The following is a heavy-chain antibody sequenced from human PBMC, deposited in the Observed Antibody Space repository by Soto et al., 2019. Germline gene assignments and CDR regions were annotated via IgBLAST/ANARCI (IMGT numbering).Heavy chain of an antibody. CDR2: ISYDGSNQ. Sequence: VKLVESGGGVVQPGGSLRLSCAASGFTFNIYGMHWVRQAPDKGLEWVALISYDGSNQYYADSVKGRFTISRDNSKNTLFLQMNSLRADDTAVYYCAKDPASGQGSFDSWGQGTLVTVSS. CDR1: GFTFNIYG. D-gene: IGHD2-2*01. J-gene: IGHJ4*02. CDR3: AKDPASGQGSFDS. V-gene: IGHV3-30*18.